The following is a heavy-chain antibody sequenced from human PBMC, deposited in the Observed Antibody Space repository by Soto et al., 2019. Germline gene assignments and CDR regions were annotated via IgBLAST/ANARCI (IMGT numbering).Heavy chain of an antibody. CDR3: TRQVPGNSPPHYAMDV. CDR2: IRSKANSYAT. CDR1: GFTFSGSA. J-gene: IGHJ6*02. V-gene: IGHV3-73*01. D-gene: IGHD1-7*01. Sequence: GGSLRLSCAASGFTFSGSAMPWVRQAPGKGLEWVGRIRSKANSYATAYAASVKGGFTISRDDSKNTAYLQMNSLKTEDTAVYYCTRQVPGNSPPHYAMDVWGQGTTVTVYS.